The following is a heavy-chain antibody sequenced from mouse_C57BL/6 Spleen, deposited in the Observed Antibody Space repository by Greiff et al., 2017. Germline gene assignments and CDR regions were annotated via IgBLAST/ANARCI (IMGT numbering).Heavy chain of an antibody. D-gene: IGHD2-4*01. J-gene: IGHJ3*01. CDR1: GYSITSGYD. CDR2: ISYSGST. V-gene: IGHV3-1*01. CDR3: ARGDYDYDVGFAY. Sequence: EVKLQESGPGMVKPSQSLSLTCTVTGYSITSGYDWHWIRHFPGNKLEWMGYISYSGSTNYNPSLKSRISITHDTSKNHFFLKLNSVTTEDTATYYCARGDYDYDVGFAYWGQGTLVTVSA.